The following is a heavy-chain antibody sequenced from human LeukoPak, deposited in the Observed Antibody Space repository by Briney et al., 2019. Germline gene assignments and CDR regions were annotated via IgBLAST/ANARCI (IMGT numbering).Heavy chain of an antibody. J-gene: IGHJ4*02. D-gene: IGHD3-10*01. CDR1: GGSFSGYY. CDR2: INHSGST. CDR3: ARHGVRGVRQFDY. Sequence: SETLSLTCAVYGGSFSGYYWSWIRQPPGKGLEWIGEINHSGSTNYNPSLKSRVTISVDTSKNQFSLKLSSVTAADTAVYYCARHGVRGVRQFDYWGQGTLVTVSS. V-gene: IGHV4-34*01.